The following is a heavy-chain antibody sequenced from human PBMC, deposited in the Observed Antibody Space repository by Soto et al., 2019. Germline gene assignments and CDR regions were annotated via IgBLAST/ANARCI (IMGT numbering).Heavy chain of an antibody. CDR1: GFTFDDYD. V-gene: IGHV3-20*04. D-gene: IGHD4-17*01. J-gene: IGHJ3*02. CDR2: INWNGGST. Sequence: EVQLVESGGGLVWPGGSLRLSCAASGFTFDDYDMSWVRQAPGKGLEWVSDINWNGGSTAYADSVKGRFTIARDNAKNSLYLQMNSRRAEDTALYYWASDVYGDSDACDIWGQGTMFTVSS. CDR3: ASDVYGDSDACDI.